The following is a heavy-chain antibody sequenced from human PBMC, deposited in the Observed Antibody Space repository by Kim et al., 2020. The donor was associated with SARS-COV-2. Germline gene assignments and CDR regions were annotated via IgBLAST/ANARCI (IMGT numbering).Heavy chain of an antibody. J-gene: IGHJ4*02. D-gene: IGHD6-13*01. CDR1: GFTFNVFG. Sequence: GGSLRLSCAASGFTFNVFGMHWVRHVPGKGLEWMSITSYEGSTNYYADSVKGRFTISRDNSKNTLYLQMNSLRAEDTAVYYCARAGTSWSIDHWGQGALV. CDR2: TSYEGSTN. V-gene: IGHV3-33*05. CDR3: ARAGTSWSIDH.